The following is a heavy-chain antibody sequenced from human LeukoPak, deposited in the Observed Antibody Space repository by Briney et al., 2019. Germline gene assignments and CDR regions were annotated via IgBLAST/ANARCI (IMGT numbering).Heavy chain of an antibody. CDR2: IRYDGSNK. CDR1: AFTFSSYG. J-gene: IGHJ4*02. Sequence: GGSLRLSCAASAFTFSSYGMHWVRQAPGKGLEWVSFIRYDGSNKYYADSVKGRFTISRDNSKNTLYLQMSSLRAEDTAVYYCAKDLSKELLYRRAKYYFDYWGQGTLVTVSS. D-gene: IGHD3-3*01. CDR3: AKDLSKELLYRRAKYYFDY. V-gene: IGHV3-30*02.